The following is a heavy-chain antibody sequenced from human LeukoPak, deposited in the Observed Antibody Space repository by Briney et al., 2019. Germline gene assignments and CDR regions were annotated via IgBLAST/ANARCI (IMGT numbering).Heavy chain of an antibody. D-gene: IGHD3-22*01. CDR1: GGSISSYY. V-gene: IGHV4-59*12. CDR3: ARSATYYYDSSGYYTVDHFDY. J-gene: IGHJ4*02. CDR2: IYYSGST. Sequence: PSETLSLTCTASGGSISSYYWSWIRQPPGKGLEWIGYIYYSGSTNYNPSLKSRVTMSVDTSKNQFSLKLSSVTAADTAVYYCARSATYYYDSSGYYTVDHFDYWGQGTLVTVSS.